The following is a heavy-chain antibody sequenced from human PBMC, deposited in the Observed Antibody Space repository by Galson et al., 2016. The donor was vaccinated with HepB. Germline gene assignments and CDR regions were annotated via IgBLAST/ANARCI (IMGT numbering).Heavy chain of an antibody. CDR2: ISAYNGNT. D-gene: IGHD4-11*01. Sequence: SVKVSCKASGYTFTSYDITWVRQAPGQGLEWMGWISAYNGNTNYAQKRQERVTMTTDTSTCTAYMELKSLRSDDSAAYYCARKVSTVTDWYFDLWGRGTLVTVSS. J-gene: IGHJ2*01. V-gene: IGHV1-18*04. CDR3: ARKVSTVTDWYFDL. CDR1: GYTFTSYD.